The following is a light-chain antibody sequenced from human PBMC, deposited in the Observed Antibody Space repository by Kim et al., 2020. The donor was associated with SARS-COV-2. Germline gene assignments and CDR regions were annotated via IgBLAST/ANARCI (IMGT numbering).Light chain of an antibody. J-gene: IGKJ2*01. CDR2: AAA. CDR3: QQSYSTPQYT. CDR1: QRISSY. V-gene: IGKV1-39*01. Sequence: ASVGDRGTITCRASQRISSYLIWYQQKPRKAPKLLIYAAASLQSGVPSRFSGSGSGTDFTLTISSLQPDDFATYYCQQSYSTPQYTFGQGTKLEI.